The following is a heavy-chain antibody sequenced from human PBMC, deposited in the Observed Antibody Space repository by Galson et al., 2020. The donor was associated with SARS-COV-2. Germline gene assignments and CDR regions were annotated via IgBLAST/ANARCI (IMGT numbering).Heavy chain of an antibody. CDR3: AKDRIAVAGTYHYYYGMDV. V-gene: IGHV3-23*01. CDR1: GFTFSNYA. Sequence: GGSLRLSCAASGFTFSNYAMTWVRQAPGKGLEWVSLISASGGSTYYADSVTGRFTISRDNSKNTLYLLLSGLRAEDTAIYYCAKDRIAVAGTYHYYYGMDVWGHGTTVTVSS. J-gene: IGHJ6*02. CDR2: ISASGGST. D-gene: IGHD6-19*01.